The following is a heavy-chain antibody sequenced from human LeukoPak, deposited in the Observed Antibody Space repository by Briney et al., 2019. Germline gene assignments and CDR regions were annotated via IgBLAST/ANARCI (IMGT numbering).Heavy chain of an antibody. CDR1: GDSVSSNSGA. Sequence: SQTLSLTCVISGDSVSSNSGAWNWIRQSPSRGLEWLGRTYYRSKWYHEYALSVKSRITINPDTTKNHFSLQLSSVTPEGTAVYYCVRGGVEAPASMGFDYWGQGTLVTVSS. CDR2: TYYRSKWYH. V-gene: IGHV6-1*01. CDR3: VRGGVEAPASMGFDY. D-gene: IGHD3-10*01. J-gene: IGHJ4*02.